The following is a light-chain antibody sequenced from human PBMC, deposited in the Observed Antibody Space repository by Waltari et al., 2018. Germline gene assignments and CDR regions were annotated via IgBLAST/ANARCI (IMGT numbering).Light chain of an antibody. J-gene: IGKJ1*01. CDR2: EVS. V-gene: IGKV2-40*01. CDR3: MQALEFPWT. CDR1: QSRLDSEDGNTY. Sequence: DIVMTQTPLSLPVTLGEPASLSCRSSQSRLDSEDGNTYLEWYLQKPGQSPQLLIYEVSNRASGVPDRFSGSGSDTDFTLKISRVEAEDVGVYYCMQALEFPWTFGQGTKVEIK.